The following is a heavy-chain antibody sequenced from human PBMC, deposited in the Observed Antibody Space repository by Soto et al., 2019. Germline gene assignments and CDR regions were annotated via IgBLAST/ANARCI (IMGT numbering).Heavy chain of an antibody. D-gene: IGHD4-17*01. V-gene: IGHV3-23*01. Sequence: EVQLLESGGGLVQPGGSLRLSCAASGFTFSSYAMSWVRQAPGKGLEWVSAISGSGGSTYYADSVKGRFTISRDNSKNTLYRQMNRLRAEDTAVYYCAKDRVTTVTTKTFDYWGQGTLVTVSS. CDR1: GFTFSSYA. CDR2: ISGSGGST. J-gene: IGHJ4*02. CDR3: AKDRVTTVTTKTFDY.